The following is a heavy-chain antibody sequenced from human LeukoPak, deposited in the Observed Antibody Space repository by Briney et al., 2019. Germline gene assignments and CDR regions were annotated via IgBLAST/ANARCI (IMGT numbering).Heavy chain of an antibody. CDR3: ASDYGDYEPID. D-gene: IGHD4-17*01. Sequence: GGSLRLSCTASGVTLSNYAMHWVRRPPGRGLEWVAVISFDGTNKYYGDSVEGRFSVSRDNSKNTLYLQMNSLRPDDTAMYYCASDYGDYEPIDWGQGTLVTVSS. CDR1: GVTLSNYA. J-gene: IGHJ4*02. V-gene: IGHV3-30*04. CDR2: ISFDGTNK.